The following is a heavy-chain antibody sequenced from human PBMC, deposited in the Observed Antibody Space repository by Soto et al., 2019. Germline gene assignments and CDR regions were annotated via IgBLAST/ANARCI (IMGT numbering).Heavy chain of an antibody. CDR2: IYYSGST. V-gene: IGHV4-39*01. J-gene: IGHJ5*02. D-gene: IGHD3-3*01. CDR1: GGSISSSSYY. Sequence: SETLSLTCTVSGGSISSSSYYWGWIRQPPGKGLEWIGSIYYSGSTYYNPSLKSRVTISVDTSKNQFSLKLSSVTAAGTAVYYCARHYLSSGDFWRGYYYAIRWFDPWGQGTLVTVSS. CDR3: ARHYLSSGDFWRGYYYAIRWFDP.